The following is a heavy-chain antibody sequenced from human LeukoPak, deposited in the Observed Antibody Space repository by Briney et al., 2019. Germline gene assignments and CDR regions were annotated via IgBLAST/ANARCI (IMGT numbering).Heavy chain of an antibody. CDR2: IYSGGST. Sequence: GGSLRLSCAASGFTFSSYAMSWVRQAPGKGLEWVSVIYSGGSTYYADSVKGRFTISRDNSKNTLYLQMNSLRAEDTAVYYCARGYCSGGSCSGFDIWGQGTMVTVSS. V-gene: IGHV3-53*01. D-gene: IGHD2-15*01. J-gene: IGHJ3*02. CDR1: GFTFSSYA. CDR3: ARGYCSGGSCSGFDI.